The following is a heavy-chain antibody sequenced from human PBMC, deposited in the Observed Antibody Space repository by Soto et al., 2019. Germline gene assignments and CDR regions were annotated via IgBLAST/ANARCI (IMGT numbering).Heavy chain of an antibody. CDR2: IWYDGSNE. D-gene: IGHD6-13*01. CDR1: GFTFSTYG. V-gene: IGHV3-33*01. Sequence: QVQLVESGGGVVQPGRSLRLSCAASGFTFSTYGMHWVRQAPGKGLEWVAVIWYDGSNEYYADSVKGRFTVSRDNSKNTLYLQMNSLRAADTAVYYCTRDPVAAAGTPHYLYNGMDVWGQGTTVIVSS. CDR3: TRDPVAAAGTPHYLYNGMDV. J-gene: IGHJ6*02.